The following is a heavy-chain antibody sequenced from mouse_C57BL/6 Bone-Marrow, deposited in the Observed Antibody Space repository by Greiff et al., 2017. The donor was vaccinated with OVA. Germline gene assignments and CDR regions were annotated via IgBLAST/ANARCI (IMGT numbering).Heavy chain of an antibody. J-gene: IGHJ1*03. D-gene: IGHD1-1*01. CDR3: AREDGRYFDV. CDR1: GYTFTSYW. Sequence: VKLQESGAELVRPGTSVKLSCKASGYTFTSYWMHWVKQRPGQGLEWIGVIDPSDSYTNYNQKFKGKATLTVDTSSSTAYMQLSSLTSEDSAVYYCAREDGRYFDVWGTGTTVTVSS. CDR2: IDPSDSYT. V-gene: IGHV1-59*01.